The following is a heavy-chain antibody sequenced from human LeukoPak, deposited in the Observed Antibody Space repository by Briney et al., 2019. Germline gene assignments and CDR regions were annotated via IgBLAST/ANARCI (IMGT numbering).Heavy chain of an antibody. V-gene: IGHV4-59*08. CDR3: ARVESVTIFGVVIEYYFDY. CDR2: IYYSGIT. CDR1: GGSISSYY. J-gene: IGHJ4*02. Sequence: PSETLSLTCTVSGGSISSYYWSWLRQPPGKGLEWIGHIYYSGITNYNPSIKSRVTISEDASKTQFSLKLSSVTAADTAVYYCARVESVTIFGVVIEYYFDYWGQGTLVTVSS. D-gene: IGHD3-3*01.